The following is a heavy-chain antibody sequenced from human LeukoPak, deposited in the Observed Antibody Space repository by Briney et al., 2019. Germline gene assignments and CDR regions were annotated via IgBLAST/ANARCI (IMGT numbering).Heavy chain of an antibody. V-gene: IGHV3-30*03. Sequence: PGRSLRLSCAASGFTFSSYGMHWVRQAPGKGLEWVAVISYDGSNKYYADSVKGRFTISRDNSKNSLYLQMNSLRAEDTALYYCARDNVYYYDSSGYFDYWGQGTLVTVSS. CDR3: ARDNVYYYDSSGYFDY. CDR1: GFTFSSYG. D-gene: IGHD3-22*01. J-gene: IGHJ4*02. CDR2: ISYDGSNK.